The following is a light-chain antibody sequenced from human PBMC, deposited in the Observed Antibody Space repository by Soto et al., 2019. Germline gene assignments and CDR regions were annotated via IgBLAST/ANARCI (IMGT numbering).Light chain of an antibody. V-gene: IGKV1-12*01. Sequence: DIQMTQSPSYVSASVGDRVTITCRASQGIKNWLAWYQQKPGKAPNLLIYTGSSLQSGVPSRFRGSGSGTDFTLTINSLQHEDFATYYCQQAASFPITFGQGTRLEIK. CDR2: TGS. CDR3: QQAASFPIT. CDR1: QGIKNW. J-gene: IGKJ5*01.